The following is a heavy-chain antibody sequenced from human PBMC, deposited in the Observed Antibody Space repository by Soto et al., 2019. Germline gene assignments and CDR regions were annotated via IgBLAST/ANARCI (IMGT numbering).Heavy chain of an antibody. V-gene: IGHV1-69*12. CDR3: ASHYDSSGYYYRGLDY. D-gene: IGHD3-22*01. J-gene: IGHJ4*02. CDR1: GVTFSSYA. CDR2: IIPIFGTA. Sequence: QVQLVQSGAEVKKPGSSVKVSCKASGVTFSSYAISWVRQAPGQGLEWMGGIIPIFGTADYAQKFQRRVTMTADESTSTGNMELSSVRSEDTAVYYCASHYDSSGYYYRGLDYWGQGTLVTLSS.